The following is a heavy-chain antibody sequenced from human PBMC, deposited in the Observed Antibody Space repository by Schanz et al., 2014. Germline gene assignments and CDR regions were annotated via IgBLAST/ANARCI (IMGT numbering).Heavy chain of an antibody. V-gene: IGHV1-46*03. CDR2: INPSGGST. CDR1: GYIFGSHG. Sequence: QLMQSGSEVRKPGASVKVSCKASGYIFGSHGMTWVRQAPGQGLEWMGIINPSGGSTSYAQKFQGRVTMTRDTSTSTVYMELSSLRSEDTAVYYCARDGEAAAGCDYWGQGTLXTVSS. CDR3: ARDGEAAAGCDY. D-gene: IGHD6-13*01. J-gene: IGHJ4*02.